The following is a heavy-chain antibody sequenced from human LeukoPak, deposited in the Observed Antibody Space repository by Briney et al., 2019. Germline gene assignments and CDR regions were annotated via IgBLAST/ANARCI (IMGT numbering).Heavy chain of an antibody. CDR2: INHSGST. J-gene: IGHJ4*02. CDR3: ARAVVVTAYDF. CDR1: GGSFSGYY. Sequence: PSETLSFTCAVYGGSFSGYYWSWIRQPPGKGLEWIGEINHSGSTNYNPSLKSRVTISVDTSKNQFSLKLSSVTAADTAVYYCARAVVVTAYDFWGQGTLVTVSS. D-gene: IGHD2-21*02. V-gene: IGHV4-34*01.